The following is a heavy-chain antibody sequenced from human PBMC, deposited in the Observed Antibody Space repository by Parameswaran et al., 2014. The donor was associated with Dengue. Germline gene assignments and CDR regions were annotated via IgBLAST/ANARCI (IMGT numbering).Heavy chain of an antibody. Sequence: SCAASGFTFSSYAMHWVRQAPGKGLEWVAVISYDGSNKYYADSVKGRFTISRDNSKNTLYLQMNSLRAEDTAVYYCARDSGLLGLDYYYGMDVWGQGTTVTVSS. CDR3: ARDSGLLGLDYYYGMDV. J-gene: IGHJ6*02. CDR2: ISYDGSNK. D-gene: IGHD1-26*01. V-gene: IGHV3-30*04. CDR1: GFTFSSYA.